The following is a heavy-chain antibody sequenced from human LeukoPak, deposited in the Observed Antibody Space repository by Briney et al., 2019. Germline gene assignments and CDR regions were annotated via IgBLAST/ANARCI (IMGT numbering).Heavy chain of an antibody. D-gene: IGHD3-22*01. Sequence: SETLSLTCTVSGGSISSYYWRWIRQPPGKGLEWVGYIYYRGSTNHNPSLRSRVTISVDPSQNQFPPKPGPGTAADPADVYFAGGISDSSGYYYYWGQGTLVSVSS. CDR2: IYYRGST. CDR3: AGGISDSSGYYYY. V-gene: IGHV4-59*01. CDR1: GGSISSYY. J-gene: IGHJ4*02.